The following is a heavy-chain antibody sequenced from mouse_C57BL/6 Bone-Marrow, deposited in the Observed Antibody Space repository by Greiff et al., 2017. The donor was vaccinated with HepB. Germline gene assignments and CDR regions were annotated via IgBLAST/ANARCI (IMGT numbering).Heavy chain of an antibody. J-gene: IGHJ4*01. CDR1: GYTFTSYW. CDR3: ARRPLYYDYDDAMDY. D-gene: IGHD2-4*01. V-gene: IGHV1-52*01. Sequence: QVQLQQPGAELVRPGSSVKLSCKASGYTFTSYWMHWVKQRPIQGLEWIGNIDPSDSETHYNQKFKDKATLTVDKSSSTAYMQLSSLTSEDSAVYYCARRPLYYDYDDAMDYWGQGTSVTVSS. CDR2: IDPSDSET.